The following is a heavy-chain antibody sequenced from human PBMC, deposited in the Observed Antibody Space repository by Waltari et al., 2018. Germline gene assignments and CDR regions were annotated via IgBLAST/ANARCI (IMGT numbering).Heavy chain of an antibody. J-gene: IGHJ3*02. D-gene: IGHD3-9*01. Sequence: QVQLVQSGAEVKKPGASVKVSCKASGYTFTGYYMHWVRQAPGQGLEWMGRINPNSGGTNYAQKFQGRVTMTRDTSISTAYMELSRLRSDDTAVYYCARDSFGDILTGQDAFDIWGQGTMVTVSS. CDR2: INPNSGGT. CDR1: GYTFTGYY. CDR3: ARDSFGDILTGQDAFDI. V-gene: IGHV1-2*06.